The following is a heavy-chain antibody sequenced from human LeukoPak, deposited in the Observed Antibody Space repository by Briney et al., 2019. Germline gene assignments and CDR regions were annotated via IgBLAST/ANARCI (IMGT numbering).Heavy chain of an antibody. J-gene: IGHJ4*02. CDR2: IKQDGSDK. CDR1: GFTFTKYW. CDR3: ARGYYDSSGYYVLGRFDY. Sequence: GGSLRLSCAASGFTFTKYWMTWVRQAPGKGLEWVGNIKQDGSDKNYMDSVKGRFTVSRDNAKNSLYLQMYSLRAEDTAVYYCARGYYDSSGYYVLGRFDYWGQGTLVTVSS. V-gene: IGHV3-7*01. D-gene: IGHD3-22*01.